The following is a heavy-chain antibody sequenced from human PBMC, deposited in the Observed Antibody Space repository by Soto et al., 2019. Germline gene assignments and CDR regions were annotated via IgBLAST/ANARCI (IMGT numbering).Heavy chain of an antibody. Sequence: QITLKESAPALVKPTQTLTLTCNFSGFSLTTRGVGVGCIRQPPGKALEWLALIYWDDNKRYSPSLRNRLTIAKDASKNQVVLTLTNRDPVDTATYYCAHIPGIGIYTSWFDPWGPGTLVTVSS. CDR2: IYWDDNK. J-gene: IGHJ5*02. V-gene: IGHV2-5*02. D-gene: IGHD2-2*02. CDR3: AHIPGIGIYTSWFDP. CDR1: GFSLTTRGVG.